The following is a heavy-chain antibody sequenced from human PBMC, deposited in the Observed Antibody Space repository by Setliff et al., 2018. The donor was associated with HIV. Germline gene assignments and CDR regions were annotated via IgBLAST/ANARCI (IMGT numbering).Heavy chain of an antibody. CDR2: IDSSTTYI. D-gene: IGHD6-6*01. CDR1: GFTFSTYS. Sequence: GGSLRLSCAASGFTFSTYSMNWVRQAPGKGLEWVSPIDSSTTYIHYADSVKGRFTISRDNAKNSLFLRMNSLGAEDTAVYYCARLSIATRPSSYAMDVWGHGTAVTVSS. V-gene: IGHV3-21*01. J-gene: IGHJ6*02. CDR3: ARLSIATRPSSYAMDV.